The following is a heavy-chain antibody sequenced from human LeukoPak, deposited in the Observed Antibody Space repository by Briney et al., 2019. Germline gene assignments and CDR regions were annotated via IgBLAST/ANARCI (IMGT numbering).Heavy chain of an antibody. CDR1: GGSLSSSSYY. J-gene: IGHJ4*02. CDR2: MYYSGST. D-gene: IGHD3-22*01. CDR3: ARGSGYYGEDFEY. V-gene: IGHV4-39*07. Sequence: SETLSLTCTVSGGSLSSSSYYWGWDRQPPGKGLEWVGSMYYSGSTYYNPSLNIRVTVSVDTSKNQFSLKLSSVTAADMAVYYCARGSGYYGEDFEYWGQGTLVTVSS.